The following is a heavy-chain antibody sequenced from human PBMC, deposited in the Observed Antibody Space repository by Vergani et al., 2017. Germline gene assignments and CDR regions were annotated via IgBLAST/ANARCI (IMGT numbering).Heavy chain of an antibody. CDR3: ARAGYCSGGSGYSDEGYFDL. D-gene: IGHD2-15*01. Sequence: EVQLVESGGGLVQPGGSLRLSCAASGFTFSSYDMHWVRQATGQGLEWVSAIGTAGDTYYPGSVKGRFTISRENAKNSLYLQMNSLRAGDTAVYYCARAGYCSGGSGYSDEGYFDLWGRGTLVTVSS. V-gene: IGHV3-13*01. CDR2: IGTAGDT. CDR1: GFTFSSYD. J-gene: IGHJ2*01.